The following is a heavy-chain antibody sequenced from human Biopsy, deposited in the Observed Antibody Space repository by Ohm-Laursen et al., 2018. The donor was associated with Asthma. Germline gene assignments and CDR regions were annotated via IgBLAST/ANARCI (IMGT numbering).Heavy chain of an antibody. CDR1: GFTFGGYC. J-gene: IGHJ1*01. Sequence: SLRLSCAASGFTFGGYCMSWVRQVPGQGLEWVANIKHDGSEKNHVDSLKGRFTISRDNAKNLLFLQMNSLRAEDTAVYYCARTFPFWSPYHAEHYQLWGQGTLVTVSS. V-gene: IGHV3-7*01. CDR3: ARTFPFWSPYHAEHYQL. CDR2: IKHDGSEK. D-gene: IGHD3-3*01.